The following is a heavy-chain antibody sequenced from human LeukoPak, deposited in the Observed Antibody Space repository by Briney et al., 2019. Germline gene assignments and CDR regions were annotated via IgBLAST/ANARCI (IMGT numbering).Heavy chain of an antibody. CDR3: ARTEYCSGGSCYSWNWFDP. Sequence: SQTLSLTCAVSGGSISSGGYSWSWIRQPPGKGLEWIGYIYHSGSTYYNPSLKSRVTISVDRSRNQFSLKLSSVTAADTAVYYCARTEYCSGGSCYSWNWFDPWGQGTLVTVSS. CDR2: IYHSGST. CDR1: GGSISSGGYS. D-gene: IGHD2-15*01. V-gene: IGHV4-30-2*01. J-gene: IGHJ5*02.